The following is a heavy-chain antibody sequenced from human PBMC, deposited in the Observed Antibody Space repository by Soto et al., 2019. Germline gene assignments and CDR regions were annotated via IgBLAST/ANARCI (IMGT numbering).Heavy chain of an antibody. D-gene: IGHD3-22*01. CDR3: VRLRLSMIVVVVDN. Sequence: KPGGSLRLSCAASGFTLSDYYISWIRQAPGKGLEWVSHISSSVSGSNIYYADSVKGRFTISRDNAKNSLYLQMNRLRADDTAVYYCVRLRLSMIVVVVDNWGQGTQVTVSS. J-gene: IGHJ4*02. CDR1: GFTLSDYY. CDR2: ISSSVSGSNI. V-gene: IGHV3-11*01.